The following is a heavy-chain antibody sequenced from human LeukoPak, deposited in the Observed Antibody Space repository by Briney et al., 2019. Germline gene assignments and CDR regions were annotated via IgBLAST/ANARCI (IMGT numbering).Heavy chain of an antibody. CDR2: IRYDGINK. V-gene: IGHV3-30*02. D-gene: IGHD3-10*01. CDR3: AKDLPLYYYGSGSSRRDAFDI. Sequence: GGSLRLSCAASGFTFSNYGMHWVRQAPGKGLEWVAIIRYDGINKYYADSVKGRFTISRDNSKNTLYLQMISLRPEDTAVYYCAKDLPLYYYGSGSSRRDAFDIWGQGTMVTVSS. CDR1: GFTFSNYG. J-gene: IGHJ3*02.